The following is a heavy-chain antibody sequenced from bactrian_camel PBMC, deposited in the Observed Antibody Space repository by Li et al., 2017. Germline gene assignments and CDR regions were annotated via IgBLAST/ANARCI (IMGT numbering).Heavy chain of an antibody. CDR2: IDSTGNNT. V-gene: IGHV3-2*01. Sequence: HVQLVESGGGLVQPGESLRLSCAASGFIFRDHYMNWFRQAPGKGLEWVSSIDSTGNNTYCADSVKGRFTISQDKVKNTVYLQMQSLKPEVTGVYYCALDAVCTVDNCCGYWGQGTQVTVSS. CDR3: ALDAVCTVDNCCGY. CDR1: GFIFRDHY. J-gene: IGHJ4*01. D-gene: IGHD1*01.